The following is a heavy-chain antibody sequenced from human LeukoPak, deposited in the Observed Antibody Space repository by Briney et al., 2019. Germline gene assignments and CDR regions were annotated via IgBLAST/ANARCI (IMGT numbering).Heavy chain of an antibody. CDR2: VHYSGST. J-gene: IGHJ2*01. Sequence: SETLSLTCTVSGGSISTYYWSWIRQPPGKGLEWIGYVHYSGSTRYSPSLKSRVTISVDTSENQFSLKLTSVTAADTAVYYCATNSGDYYWYFDLWGRGTLVTVSS. V-gene: IGHV4-59*01. CDR1: GGSISTYY. CDR3: ATNSGDYYWYFDL. D-gene: IGHD1-26*01.